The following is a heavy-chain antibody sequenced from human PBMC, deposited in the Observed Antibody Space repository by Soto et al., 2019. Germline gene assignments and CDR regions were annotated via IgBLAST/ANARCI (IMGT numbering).Heavy chain of an antibody. D-gene: IGHD6-19*01. CDR2: INPNSGGT. V-gene: IGHV1-2*02. Sequence: ASVEVSCRASGYTFTGYYMHWVRQAPGQGLEWMGWINPNSGGTNYAQKFQGRVTMTRDTSISTAYMELSRLRSDDTAVYYCARDVAVAVNFDYWGQGTLVTVSS. CDR1: GYTFTGYY. CDR3: ARDVAVAVNFDY. J-gene: IGHJ4*02.